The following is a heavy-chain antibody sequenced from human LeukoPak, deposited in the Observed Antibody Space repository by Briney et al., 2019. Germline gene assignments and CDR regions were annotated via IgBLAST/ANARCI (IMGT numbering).Heavy chain of an antibody. CDR3: ARGHYYDFD. J-gene: IGHJ4*02. Sequence: GGSPRLSSAPSRFTPTTFRMNCVCEAPGKGLEWVANINQDGSEKYYVDSVKGRFTISRDNAKNSLYLQMNNLRGEDTAVYYCARGHYYDFDWGQGTLVTVSS. D-gene: IGHD3-22*01. CDR2: INQDGSEK. CDR1: RFTPTTFR. V-gene: IGHV3-7*01.